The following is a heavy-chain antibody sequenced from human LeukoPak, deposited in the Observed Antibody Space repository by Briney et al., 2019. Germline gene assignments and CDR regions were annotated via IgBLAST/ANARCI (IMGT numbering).Heavy chain of an antibody. V-gene: IGHV3-23*01. CDR1: GFTFSTYA. Sequence: GGSLRLSCAASGFTFSTYAMSWVRQEPGKGLECVSFISGGDGSTYYADSVKGRFTISRDNSKNTLYLQMNSLRAEDTAVYYCAKDLATVTTWDAFDIWGQGTMVTVSS. D-gene: IGHD4-17*01. CDR3: AKDLATVTTWDAFDI. J-gene: IGHJ3*02. CDR2: ISGGDGST.